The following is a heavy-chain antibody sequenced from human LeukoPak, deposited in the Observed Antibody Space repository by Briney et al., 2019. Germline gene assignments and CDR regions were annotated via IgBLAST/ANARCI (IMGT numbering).Heavy chain of an antibody. J-gene: IGHJ4*02. CDR1: GGTFSSYA. V-gene: IGHV1-69*04. CDR2: TIPILGIA. Sequence: GASVKVSCKASGGTFSSYAISWVRQAPGQGLEWMGRTIPILGIANYAQKFQGRVTITADKSTSTAYMELSSLRSEDTAVYYCARERRRGYSYGYSVDYWGQGTLVTVSS. CDR3: ARERRRGYSYGYSVDY. D-gene: IGHD5-18*01.